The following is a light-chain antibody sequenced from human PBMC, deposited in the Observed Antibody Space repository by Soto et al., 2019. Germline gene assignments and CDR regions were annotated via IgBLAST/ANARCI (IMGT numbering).Light chain of an antibody. CDR2: EVS. CDR1: SSDVGGYNY. Sequence: QSVLTQPASVSGSPGQSITISCTGTSSDVGGYNYVSWYQQHPGKAPKLMIYEVSNRPSGVSNRFSGSKSGNTASLTISGLQAEDEADYYGSSYTGRSTLAYVFGSETNVTGL. CDR3: SSYTGRSTLAYV. V-gene: IGLV2-14*01. J-gene: IGLJ1*01.